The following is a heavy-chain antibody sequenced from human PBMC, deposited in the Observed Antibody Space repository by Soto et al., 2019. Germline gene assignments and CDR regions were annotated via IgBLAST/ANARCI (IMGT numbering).Heavy chain of an antibody. J-gene: IGHJ4*02. V-gene: IGHV4-4*02. CDR1: GAAINRNNW. CDR2: IYHSGST. Sequence: PSETLSLTCTVSGAAINRNNWWSWVRQAPGKGLEWIGEIYHSGSTNYNPSLNSRVTISVDKSKNQFSLKLSSVTAADTAVYYCARSITFDWLFYDYWGQGTLVTVSS. D-gene: IGHD3-9*01. CDR3: ARSITFDWLFYDY.